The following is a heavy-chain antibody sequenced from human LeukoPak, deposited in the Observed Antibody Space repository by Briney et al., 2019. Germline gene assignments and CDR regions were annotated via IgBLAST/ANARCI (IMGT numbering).Heavy chain of an antibody. CDR3: ARDPYDILTGPYFDY. CDR1: GFAFRNYW. D-gene: IGHD3-9*01. CDR2: INRDGRAT. J-gene: IGHJ4*02. V-gene: IGHV3-74*01. Sequence: QPGGSLRLSCAASGFAFRNYWMHWVRQGPGKELLWVSRINRDGRATSYADSVKGRFTISRDNAKNTLYLQMNSLRAEDTAVYYCARDPYDILTGPYFDYWGQGTLVTVSS.